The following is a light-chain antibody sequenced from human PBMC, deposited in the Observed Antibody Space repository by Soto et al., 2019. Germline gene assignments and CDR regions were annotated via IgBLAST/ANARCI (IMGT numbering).Light chain of an antibody. V-gene: IGKV1-5*03. J-gene: IGKJ1*01. CDR3: QQYGSSLWT. CDR2: KAS. CDR1: QTISSW. Sequence: EIQMTQSPSTLSASVGDRFTITCRASQTISSWLAWYQQKPGKAPKLLIYKASTLKSGVPSRFSGSGSGTDFTLTISRLEPEDFAVYYCQQYGSSLWTFGQGTKVDIK.